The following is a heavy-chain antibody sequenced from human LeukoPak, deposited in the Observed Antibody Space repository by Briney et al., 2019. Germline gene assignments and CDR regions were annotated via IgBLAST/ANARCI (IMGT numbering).Heavy chain of an antibody. Sequence: ASVKVSCKVSGYTLTELSMHWVRQAPGKGLEWMGGFDPEDGETIYAQKFQGRVTMTKDTSTSTAYMVLRSLISDDTAVYYCAKDRGLSCRGGTCSMESWGQGTLVTVSS. D-gene: IGHD2-15*01. V-gene: IGHV1-24*01. CDR1: GYTLTELS. J-gene: IGHJ5*02. CDR2: FDPEDGET. CDR3: AKDRGLSCRGGTCSMES.